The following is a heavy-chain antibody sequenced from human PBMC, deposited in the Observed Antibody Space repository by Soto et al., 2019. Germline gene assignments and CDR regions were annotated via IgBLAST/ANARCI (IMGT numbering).Heavy chain of an antibody. Sequence: GGSLRLSCAASGFTFSSYAMHWVRQAPGKGLEWVAVISYDGSNKYYADSVKGRFTISRDNSKNTLYLQMNSLRAEDTAVYYCARDRRRILGWHGAFDIWGQGTMVTVSS. D-gene: IGHD6-19*01. CDR3: ARDRRRILGWHGAFDI. CDR1: GFTFSSYA. J-gene: IGHJ3*02. CDR2: ISYDGSNK. V-gene: IGHV3-30-3*01.